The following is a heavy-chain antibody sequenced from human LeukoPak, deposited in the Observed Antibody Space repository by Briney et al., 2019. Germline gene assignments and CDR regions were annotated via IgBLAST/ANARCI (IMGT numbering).Heavy chain of an antibody. CDR1: GFTFSSYA. V-gene: IGHV3-23*01. Sequence: GGSLRLSCAASGFTFSSYAMSWVRQAPGKGLEWVSVISGSGGSTYYADSVKGRFTISRDNSKNTLYLQMNSLRVEDTAIYYCANQWELPTYYFDYWGQGTLVTVSS. CDR3: ANQWELPTYYFDY. D-gene: IGHD1-26*01. CDR2: ISGSGGST. J-gene: IGHJ4*02.